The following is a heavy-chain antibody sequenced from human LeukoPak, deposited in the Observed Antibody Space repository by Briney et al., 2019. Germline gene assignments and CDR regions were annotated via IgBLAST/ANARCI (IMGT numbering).Heavy chain of an antibody. CDR2: ISGSGGTT. V-gene: IGHV3-23*01. D-gene: IGHD3-10*01. Sequence: GGSLRLSCAASGFTLTSYAMSWVRQAPGKGLEWVSTISGSGGTTYYADSVKGRFTISRDNSKNTLYLQMNSLRADDTAVYYCTRYGSGTYLREFDYWGQGTLVTVSS. J-gene: IGHJ4*02. CDR3: TRYGSGTYLREFDY. CDR1: GFTLTSYA.